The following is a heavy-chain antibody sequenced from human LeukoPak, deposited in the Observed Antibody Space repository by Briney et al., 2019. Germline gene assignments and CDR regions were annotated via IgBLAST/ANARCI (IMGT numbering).Heavy chain of an antibody. V-gene: IGHV3-7*01. J-gene: IGHJ4*02. Sequence: GGSLRLSCAASGFTFSSYWMSWVRQAPGKGLEWVANIKHDGSEKYYMDSVKGRFTISRDNAKNSLYLQMNSLRAEDTAVYYCARFRYCSGGSCYYYFDYWGQGTLVTVSS. CDR2: IKHDGSEK. D-gene: IGHD2-15*01. CDR3: ARFRYCSGGSCYYYFDY. CDR1: GFTFSSYW.